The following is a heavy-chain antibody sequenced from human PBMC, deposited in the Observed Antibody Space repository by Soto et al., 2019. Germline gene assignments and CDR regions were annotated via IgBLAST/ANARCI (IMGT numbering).Heavy chain of an antibody. V-gene: IGHV4-59*01. D-gene: IGHD3-9*01. Sequence: SETLSLTCTVSGGSISSDYWSWIREPPGKGLEWIGYIYYSGSTNYNPSLKSRVTISVDTSKNQFSLKLSSVTAADTAVYYCAGSTYYDILTGYRAAFVIWGQGTMVTVSS. J-gene: IGHJ3*02. CDR1: GGSISSDY. CDR2: IYYSGST. CDR3: AGSTYYDILTGYRAAFVI.